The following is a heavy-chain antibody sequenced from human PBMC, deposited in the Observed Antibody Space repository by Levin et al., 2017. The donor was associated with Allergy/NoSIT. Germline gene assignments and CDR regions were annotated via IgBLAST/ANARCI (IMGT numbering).Heavy chain of an antibody. V-gene: IGHV3-23*01. D-gene: IGHD2-15*01. Sequence: GGSLRLSCAASGFSFTRYAMSWVRQAPGKGLEWVSSICDSGACTYYADSLKGRFTISRDNSKNTLYLQMSSLRAEDTAVYYCAKVWEACSGDNCLYYFDYWGQGTLVTVSS. CDR2: ICDSGACT. CDR3: AKVWEACSGDNCLYYFDY. CDR1: GFSFTRYA. J-gene: IGHJ4*02.